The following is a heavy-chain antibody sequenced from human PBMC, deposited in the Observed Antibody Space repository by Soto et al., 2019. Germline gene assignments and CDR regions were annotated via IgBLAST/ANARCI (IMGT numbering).Heavy chain of an antibody. CDR1: GFTFSSYW. CDR3: AREPEGLDY. J-gene: IGHJ4*02. V-gene: IGHV3-7*01. Sequence: AGGSLRLSCAASGFTFSSYWMSWVRQAPGKGLEWVANIKYDGSEKYYVDSLKGRFTISRDNAKNSLSLQMNSLRAEDTAVYYCAREPEGLDYWGPGTLVTVSS. CDR2: IKYDGSEK.